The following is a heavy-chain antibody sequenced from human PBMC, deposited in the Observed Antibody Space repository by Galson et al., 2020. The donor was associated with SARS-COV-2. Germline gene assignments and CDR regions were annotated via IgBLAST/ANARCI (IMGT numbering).Heavy chain of an antibody. Sequence: GGSLRLSCAASGFTFSNAWMSWVRQAPGKGLEWVGRIKSKTDGGTTDYAAPVKGRFTISRDDSKNTLYLQMNSLKTEDTAVYYCTTDPAYRGYAWMGYDYYYYYMDVWGKGTTVTVSS. CDR2: IKSKTDGGTT. D-gene: IGHD5-12*01. CDR1: GFTFSNAW. V-gene: IGHV3-15*01. J-gene: IGHJ6*03. CDR3: TTDPAYRGYAWMGYDYYYYYMDV.